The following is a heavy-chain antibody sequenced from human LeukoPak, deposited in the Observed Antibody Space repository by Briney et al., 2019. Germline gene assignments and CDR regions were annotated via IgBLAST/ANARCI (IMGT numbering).Heavy chain of an antibody. D-gene: IGHD3-9*01. Sequence: SETLSLTCSVSGGSVSSGRNYWGWIRLPPGKGLEWIGYIYYTGSTNYNPSLKNRATISVDMSKNQFSLKLTSVTAADTAVYYCTREGTLTGYYDDDFYYYGMDVWDKGTTVIVSS. CDR3: TREGTLTGYYDDDFYYYGMDV. CDR2: IYYTGST. J-gene: IGHJ6*04. CDR1: GGSVSSGRNY. V-gene: IGHV4-61*01.